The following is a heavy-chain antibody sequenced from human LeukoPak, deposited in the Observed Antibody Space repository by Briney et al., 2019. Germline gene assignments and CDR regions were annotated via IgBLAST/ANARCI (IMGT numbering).Heavy chain of an antibody. CDR1: GYTFTSYG. Sequence: SVKVSCKASGYTFTSYGISWVRQAPGQGLEWMGGIIPIFGTANYAQKFQGRVTITADESTSTAYMELSSLRSEDTAVYYCARETRPNELGFDYWGQGTLVTVSS. D-gene: IGHD2-8*01. J-gene: IGHJ4*02. CDR3: ARETRPNELGFDY. CDR2: IIPIFGTA. V-gene: IGHV1-69*13.